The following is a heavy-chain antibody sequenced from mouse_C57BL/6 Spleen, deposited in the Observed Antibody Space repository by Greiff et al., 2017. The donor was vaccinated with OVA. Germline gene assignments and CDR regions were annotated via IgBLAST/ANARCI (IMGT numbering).Heavy chain of an antibody. V-gene: IGHV5-4*01. CDR3: ARDGLHWFAY. Sequence: EVKLVESGGGLVKPGGSLKLSCAASGFTFSSYAMSWVRQTPEKRLEWVATISDGGSYTYYPDNVKGRFTISRDNAKNNLYLQMSHLKSEDTASYYCARDGLHWFAYWGQGTLVTVSA. CDR1: GFTFSSYA. CDR2: ISDGGSYT. J-gene: IGHJ3*01.